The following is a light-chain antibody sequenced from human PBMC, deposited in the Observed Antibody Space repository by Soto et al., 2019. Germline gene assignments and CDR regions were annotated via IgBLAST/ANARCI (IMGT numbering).Light chain of an antibody. CDR1: QSVLYSSNNENY. J-gene: IGKJ4*01. V-gene: IGKV4-1*01. Sequence: DIVMTQSPDSLAVSLGETATINCKSSQSVLYSSNNENYLAWYQQRPGQPPKLLIYWASTRESGVPDRFSGSGSGTDFTLTISSRQAEDVAVYYCQQYYSNPLTFGGGTKVEIK. CDR3: QQYYSNPLT. CDR2: WAS.